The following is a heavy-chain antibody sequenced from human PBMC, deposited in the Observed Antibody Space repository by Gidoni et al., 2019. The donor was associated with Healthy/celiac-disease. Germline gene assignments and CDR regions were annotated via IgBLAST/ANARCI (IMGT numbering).Heavy chain of an antibody. J-gene: IGHJ4*02. V-gene: IGHV4-39*01. CDR2: IDYSGST. D-gene: IGHD2-15*01. Sequence: QLQLQESGPGLVKPSETLSLTCTVSGGSISSSSYYWGWIRQPPGKGLEWIGGIDYSGSTYYTPPFKSRFTISVDTSKNQFSLRLSSGTAADPAVYSWARHYGSWLGGQNLYFDYWGQGTLVTVSS. CDR1: GGSISSSSYY. CDR3: ARHYGSWLGGQNLYFDY.